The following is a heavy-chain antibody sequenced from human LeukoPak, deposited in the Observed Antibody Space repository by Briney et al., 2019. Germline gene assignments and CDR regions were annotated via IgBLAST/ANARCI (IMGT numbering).Heavy chain of an antibody. J-gene: IGHJ4*02. Sequence: GASVKVSCKASGYAFTGYYMHWVRQAPGQGLEWMGWINPNSGGTNYAQKFQGRVTTTRDTSISTAYMELSRLRSDDTAVYYCARELYSSGLDYWGQGTLVTVSS. CDR3: ARELYSSGLDY. D-gene: IGHD6-19*01. CDR2: INPNSGGT. V-gene: IGHV1-2*02. CDR1: GYAFTGYY.